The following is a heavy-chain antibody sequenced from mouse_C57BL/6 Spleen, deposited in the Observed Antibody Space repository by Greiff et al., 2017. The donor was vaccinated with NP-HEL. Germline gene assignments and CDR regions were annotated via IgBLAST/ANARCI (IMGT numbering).Heavy chain of an antibody. CDR3: TRGGDGNYFDY. Sequence: EVKVEESGEGLVKPGGSLKLSCAASGFTFSSYAMSWVRQTPEKRLEWAAYISSGGDYIYYADTVKGRFTISRDNARNTLYLQMSSLKSEDTAMYYCTRGGDGNYFDYWGQGTTLTVSS. J-gene: IGHJ2*01. V-gene: IGHV5-9-1*02. CDR2: ISSGGDYI. CDR1: GFTFSSYA. D-gene: IGHD2-1*01.